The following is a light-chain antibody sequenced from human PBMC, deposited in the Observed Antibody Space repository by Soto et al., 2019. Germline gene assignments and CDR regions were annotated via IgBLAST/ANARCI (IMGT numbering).Light chain of an antibody. CDR3: HSYDTILSGSV. CDR1: SSNMGSSFD. V-gene: IGLV1-40*01. Sequence: QSVLTQPPSVSGAPGQRVTISCTGSSSNMGSSFDVHWYQHLPGTAPKLLIYGNTNRPSGVPDRFSGSKSGNSASLAITGLQAEDEADYYCHSYDTILSGSVFGGGTKLTVL. J-gene: IGLJ2*01. CDR2: GNT.